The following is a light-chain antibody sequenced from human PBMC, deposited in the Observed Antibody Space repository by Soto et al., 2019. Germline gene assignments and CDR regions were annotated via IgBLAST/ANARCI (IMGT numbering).Light chain of an antibody. CDR1: SSNIGSNT. CDR3: AAWDDSLNGWV. Sequence: QLVLTQPPSASGTPGQRVTISCSGSSSNIGSNTVNWYQQLPGTAPKLLIYSNNQRPSEVPDRFSGAKSGTSASLAISGLQSEDEADYYCAAWDDSLNGWVFGGGTKLTVL. V-gene: IGLV1-44*01. J-gene: IGLJ3*02. CDR2: SNN.